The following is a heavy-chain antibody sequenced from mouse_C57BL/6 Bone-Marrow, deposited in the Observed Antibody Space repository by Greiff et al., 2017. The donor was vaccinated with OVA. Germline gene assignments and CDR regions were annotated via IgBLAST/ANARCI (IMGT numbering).Heavy chain of an antibody. CDR2: ISNLAYSI. J-gene: IGHJ2*01. D-gene: IGHD2-3*01. Sequence: EVQLVESGGGLVQPGGSLKLSCAASGFTFSDYGMAWVRQAPRKGPEWVAFISNLAYSIYYADTVTGRFTISRENAKNPLYLEMSSLRSEDTAMYYCARHGDDGYGFDYWGQGTTLTVSS. CDR3: ARHGDDGYGFDY. V-gene: IGHV5-15*01. CDR1: GFTFSDYG.